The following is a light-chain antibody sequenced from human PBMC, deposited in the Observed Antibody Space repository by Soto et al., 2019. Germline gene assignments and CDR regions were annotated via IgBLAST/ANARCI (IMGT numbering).Light chain of an antibody. Sequence: QSVLTQSSSASASLGYSVKLTCTLSSGHSSYINALPQQQPGKAHRYLMKLDGSGSHTQGSGVPDRFSGSSYGADRSITISILQSEEEADYYCETWDSNTGVFGGGNKLTVL. J-gene: IGLJ2*01. CDR1: SGHSSYI. CDR2: LDGSGSH. CDR3: ETWDSNTGV. V-gene: IGLV4-60*03.